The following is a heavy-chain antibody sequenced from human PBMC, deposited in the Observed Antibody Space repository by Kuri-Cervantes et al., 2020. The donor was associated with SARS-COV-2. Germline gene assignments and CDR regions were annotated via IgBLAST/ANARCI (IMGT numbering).Heavy chain of an antibody. V-gene: IGHV4-59*08. Sequence: SETLSLTCTVSGGSISSYYWSWIRQPPGKGLEWIGYIYYSGSTNYNPSLKSRVTISVDTSKNQFSLKLSSVTAADTAVYYCARHIPYYDFWSGYYDAFDIWGQGIMVTVSS. CDR1: GGSISSYY. CDR3: ARHIPYYDFWSGYYDAFDI. J-gene: IGHJ3*02. D-gene: IGHD3-3*01. CDR2: IYYSGST.